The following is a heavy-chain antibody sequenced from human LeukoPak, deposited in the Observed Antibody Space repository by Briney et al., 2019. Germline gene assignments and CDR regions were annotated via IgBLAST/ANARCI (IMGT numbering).Heavy chain of an antibody. V-gene: IGHV3-7*01. CDR3: ARKQVEEDY. Sequence: PGGSLRLSCAASGFTFRSYWMSWVRQAPGKGLEWVANIKQDGSEKYYVDSVKGRFTISRDNAKNSLYLQMNSLRADDTAVYYCARKQVEEDYWGQGTLVTVSS. CDR2: IKQDGSEK. J-gene: IGHJ4*02. CDR1: GFTFRSYW.